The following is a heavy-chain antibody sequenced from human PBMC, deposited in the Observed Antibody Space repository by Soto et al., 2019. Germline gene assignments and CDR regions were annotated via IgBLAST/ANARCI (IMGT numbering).Heavy chain of an antibody. Sequence: QVQLQQWGAGLLKPSETLSLTCAVYGGSFSGYYWSWIRQPPGKGLEWIGEINHSGSTNYNPSLKSRVTISVDTSKNQFSLKLSSVSAADTAVYYSARGIHYYDSSGYPPPRNWFDPWGQGTLVTVSS. CDR1: GGSFSGYY. CDR2: INHSGST. CDR3: ARGIHYYDSSGYPPPRNWFDP. J-gene: IGHJ5*02. V-gene: IGHV4-34*01. D-gene: IGHD3-22*01.